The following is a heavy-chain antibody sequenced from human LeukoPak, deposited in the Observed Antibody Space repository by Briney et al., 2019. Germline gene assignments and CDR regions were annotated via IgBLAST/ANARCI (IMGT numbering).Heavy chain of an antibody. V-gene: IGHV3-9*01. CDR1: GFTFDDYA. J-gene: IGHJ2*01. CDR3: ARDLSSGFEVNWYFDL. D-gene: IGHD6-19*01. CDR2: ISWNSGRI. Sequence: GRSLRLSCAASGFTFDDYAMHWVRQTPGKGLEWVSGISWNSGRIGYADSVKGRFTISRDNARNSLYLQMNSLRAEDTAVYYCARDLSSGFEVNWYFDLWGRGTLVTVSS.